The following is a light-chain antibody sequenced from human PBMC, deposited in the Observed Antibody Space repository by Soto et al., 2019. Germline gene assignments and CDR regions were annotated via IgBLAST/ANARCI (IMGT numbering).Light chain of an antibody. CDR3: QRGFT. CDR2: DAS. Sequence: EIVLTQSPATLSLSPGDRATLSCRASQSLNNYLAWYQHKPGQAPRLLIYDASNRATGIPVRFSGSGSGTDFTLTISSLEPEDFAVYYCQRGFTFGGGTKVEIK. V-gene: IGKV3-11*01. J-gene: IGKJ4*01. CDR1: QSLNNY.